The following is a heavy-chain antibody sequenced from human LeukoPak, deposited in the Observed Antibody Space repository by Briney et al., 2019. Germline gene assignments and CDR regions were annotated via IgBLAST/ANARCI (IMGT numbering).Heavy chain of an antibody. J-gene: IGHJ3*02. CDR2: IYRSSST. V-gene: IGHV3-53*01. CDR3: ARGGGDIVATMGYGYNGFDI. Sequence: PGGSLRLSCAASGLTVSSNYMSWVRQAPAKGLEWVSVIYRSSSTYYADSVRGRFTISRDNSKNTLYLQMNSLRAEDTAVYYCARGGGDIVATMGYGYNGFDIWGQGTMVTVSA. CDR1: GLTVSSNY. D-gene: IGHD5-12*01.